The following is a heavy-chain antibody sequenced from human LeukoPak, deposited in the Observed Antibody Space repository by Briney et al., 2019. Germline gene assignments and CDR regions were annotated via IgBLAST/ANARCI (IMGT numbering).Heavy chain of an antibody. J-gene: IGHJ4*02. V-gene: IGHV4-31*03. Sequence: SETLSLTCTVSGGSISTGGYYWSWIRQHTGKGLEWIGYIYYSGNTYYNPSLKSRVTISVDTSKNQLSLKLSSVTAADTAVYYCARASYGHRIDYWGQGTLVTVSS. CDR3: ARASYGHRIDY. D-gene: IGHD5-18*01. CDR2: IYYSGNT. CDR1: GGSISTGGYY.